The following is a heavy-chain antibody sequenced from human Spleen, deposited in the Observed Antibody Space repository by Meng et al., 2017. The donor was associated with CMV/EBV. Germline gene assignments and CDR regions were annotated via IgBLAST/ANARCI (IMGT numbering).Heavy chain of an antibody. CDR2: ISYSGST. J-gene: IGHJ4*02. D-gene: IGHD1-26*01. V-gene: IGHV4-39*01. CDR3: VRRSIVGATTYYFDY. Sequence: SGGSISSSSYYWGWIRQPPGKGLEWIGSISYSGSTSYNPSLKSRVTISVDTSKNQFSLKLRSVTAADTAVYYCVRRSIVGATTYYFDYWGQGTLVTVSS. CDR1: GGSISSSSYY.